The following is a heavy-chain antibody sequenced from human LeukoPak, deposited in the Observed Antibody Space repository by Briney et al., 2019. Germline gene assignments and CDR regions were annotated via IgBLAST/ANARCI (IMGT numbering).Heavy chain of an antibody. CDR2: IYYSGST. CDR1: GGSISSNSYY. Sequence: SETLSLTCTVSGGSISSNSYYWGWIRQPPGKGLEWIGSIYYSGSTYYNPSLKSRVTISVDTSKNQFSLKLSSVTAADTAVYYCARMVSAARPGAILNYYYYYMDVWGKGTTVTVSS. D-gene: IGHD6-13*01. J-gene: IGHJ6*03. CDR3: ARMVSAARPGAILNYYYYYMDV. V-gene: IGHV4-39*01.